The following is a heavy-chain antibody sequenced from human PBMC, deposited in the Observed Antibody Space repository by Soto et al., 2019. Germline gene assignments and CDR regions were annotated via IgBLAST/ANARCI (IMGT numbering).Heavy chain of an antibody. CDR3: ARDIGNIVPDDTGGY. V-gene: IGHV3-21*01. J-gene: IGHJ4*02. CDR2: ISSSSSYI. Sequence: GGSLRLSCAASGFTFSSYSMNWVRQAPGKGLEWVSSISSSSSYIYYADSVKGRFTISRDNAKNSLYLQMNSLRAEDTAVYYCARDIGNIVPDDTGGYWGQGTLVTVSS. D-gene: IGHD5-12*01. CDR1: GFTFSSYS.